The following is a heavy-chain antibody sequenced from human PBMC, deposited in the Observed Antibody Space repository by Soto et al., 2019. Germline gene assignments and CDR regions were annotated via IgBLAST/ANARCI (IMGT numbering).Heavy chain of an antibody. V-gene: IGHV1-18*01. Sequence: GASVKVSCKASGYTFTNYGIIWVRQAPGQGLEWIGWINTYNGNTNYAQNLQGRVTLTTDTSTSTAYMELRPLRSDDTAMYYFAIAGQYSSNNYWLHTFDYWAQRTLVTVSA. CDR1: GYTFTNYG. D-gene: IGHD6-13*01. CDR3: AIAGQYSSNNYWLHTFDY. J-gene: IGHJ4*02. CDR2: INTYNGNT.